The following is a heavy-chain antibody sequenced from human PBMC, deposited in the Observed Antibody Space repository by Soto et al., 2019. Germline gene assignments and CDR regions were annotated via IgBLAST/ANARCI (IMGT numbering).Heavy chain of an antibody. CDR1: GFTFSSYA. D-gene: IGHD3-22*01. J-gene: IGHJ6*02. Sequence: PGGSLRLSCAASGFTFSSYAMHWVRQAPGKGLEWVAVISYDGSNKYYADSVKGRFTISRDNSKNTLYLQMNGLRAEDTAVYYCARDLPRPALGYYLHYYYYGMDVWGQGTTVTVSS. CDR2: ISYDGSNK. CDR3: ARDLPRPALGYYLHYYYYGMDV. V-gene: IGHV3-30-3*01.